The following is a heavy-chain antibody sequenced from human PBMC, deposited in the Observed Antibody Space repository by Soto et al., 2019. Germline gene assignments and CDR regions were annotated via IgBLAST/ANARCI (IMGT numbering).Heavy chain of an antibody. D-gene: IGHD3-22*01. J-gene: IGHJ3*02. CDR3: AKEFSYYDSSGSLSAFDI. Sequence: PGESLKISCAASGFTFSSYAMSWVRQAPGKGLEWVSAISGSGGSTYYADSVKGRFTISRDNSKNTLYLQMNSLRAEDTAVYYCAKEFSYYDSSGSLSAFDIWGQGTMVTVSS. V-gene: IGHV3-23*01. CDR2: ISGSGGST. CDR1: GFTFSSYA.